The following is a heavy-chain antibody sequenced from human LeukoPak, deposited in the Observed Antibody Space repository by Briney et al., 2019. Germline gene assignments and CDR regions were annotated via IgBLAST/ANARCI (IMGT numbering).Heavy chain of an antibody. J-gene: IGHJ4*02. V-gene: IGHV4-59*01. Sequence: PSETLSLTCTVSGGSISSYYWSWIRQPPGKGLERIGYIYYSGSTNYNPSLKSRVTISVDTSKNQFSLKLNSVTAADTAVYYCARDSVGATNGGIDYWGQGTLVTVSS. CDR3: ARDSVGATNGGIDY. CDR1: GGSISSYY. D-gene: IGHD1-26*01. CDR2: IYYSGST.